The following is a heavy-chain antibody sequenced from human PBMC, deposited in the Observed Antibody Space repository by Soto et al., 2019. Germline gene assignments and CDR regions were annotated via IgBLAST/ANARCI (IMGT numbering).Heavy chain of an antibody. CDR3: AKCPDRWYMDV. CDR2: ISSSSSNI. V-gene: IGHV3-21*04. J-gene: IGHJ6*03. Sequence: PGGSLRLSCAASGFTFSSYSMNWVRQAPGKGLEWVSSISSSSSNIYYADSVKGRFTISRDNAKNSLYLQMNSLRAEDTAVYYCAKCPDRWYMDVWGKGTTVTVSS. CDR1: GFTFSSYS.